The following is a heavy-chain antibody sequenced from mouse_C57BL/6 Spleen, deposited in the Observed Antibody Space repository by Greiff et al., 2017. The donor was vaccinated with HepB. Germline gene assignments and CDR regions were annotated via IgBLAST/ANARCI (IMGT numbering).Heavy chain of an antibody. D-gene: IGHD1-2*01. J-gene: IGHJ4*01. V-gene: IGHV10-1*01. CDR1: GFSFNTYA. Sequence: EVQVVESGGGLVQPKGSLKLSCAASGFSFNTYAMNWVRQAPGKGLEWVARIRSKSNNYATYYADSVKDRFTISRDDSESMLYLQMNNLKTEDTAMYYCVRRSHYGGGLYAMDYWGQGTSVTVSS. CDR2: IRSKSNNYAT. CDR3: VRRSHYGGGLYAMDY.